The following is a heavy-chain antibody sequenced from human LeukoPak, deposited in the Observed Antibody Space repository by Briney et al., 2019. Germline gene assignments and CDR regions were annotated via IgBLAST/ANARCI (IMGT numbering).Heavy chain of an antibody. J-gene: IGHJ4*02. CDR3: ARGGGITWYDFDF. CDR2: TWYDGSDR. Sequence: GGSLRLSCAASGFTFGSYAMHWVRQAPGKGLEWVAVTWYDGSDRSYADSVKGRFTISRDNSKNTLYLQMNSLRGEDTAVYYCARGGGITWYDFDFWGQGTLVTVSS. V-gene: IGHV3-33*08. CDR1: GFTFGSYA. D-gene: IGHD6-13*01.